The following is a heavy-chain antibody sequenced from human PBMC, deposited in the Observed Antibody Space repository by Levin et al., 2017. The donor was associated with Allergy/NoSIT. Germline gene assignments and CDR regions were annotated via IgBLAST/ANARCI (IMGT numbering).Heavy chain of an antibody. J-gene: IGHJ6*03. V-gene: IGHV3-48*01. CDR1: GFTFSSYS. D-gene: IGHD3-10*01. Sequence: PGGSLRLSCAASGFTFSSYSMNWVRQAPGKGLEWVSYISSSSSTIYYADSVKGRFTISRDNAKNSLYLQMNSLRAEDTAVYYCARGQYYYGSGSLSPYYYYMDVWGKGTTVTVSS. CDR3: ARGQYYYGSGSLSPYYYYMDV. CDR2: ISSSSSTI.